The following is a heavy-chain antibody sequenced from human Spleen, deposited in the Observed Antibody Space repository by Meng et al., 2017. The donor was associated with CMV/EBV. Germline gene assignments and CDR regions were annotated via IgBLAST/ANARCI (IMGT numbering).Heavy chain of an antibody. CDR3: AGLIVGDGGRGH. Sequence: SETLSLTCIVSGGSVSSDFFHWNWIRQSPGKGLEWIGRTVYGGSTNYNPSLKSRLTISIDTSKNQFSLNLNSATAADTALYYCAGLIVGDGGRGHWGQGTLVTVSS. CDR2: TVYGGST. D-gene: IGHD2-15*01. V-gene: IGHV4-61*01. CDR1: GGSVSSDFFH. J-gene: IGHJ4*02.